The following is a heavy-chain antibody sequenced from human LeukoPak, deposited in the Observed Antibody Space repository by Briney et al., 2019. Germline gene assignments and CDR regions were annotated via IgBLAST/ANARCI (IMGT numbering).Heavy chain of an antibody. J-gene: IGHJ4*02. Sequence: ASVKVSCKASGGTFSSYAISWVRQAPGQGLEWMGRIIPILGIANYAQEFQGRVTITADKSTSTAYMELSSLRSEDTAVYYCARDYYGSGGLYYFDYWGQGTLVTVSS. V-gene: IGHV1-69*04. CDR2: IIPILGIA. D-gene: IGHD3-10*01. CDR3: ARDYYGSGGLYYFDY. CDR1: GGTFSSYA.